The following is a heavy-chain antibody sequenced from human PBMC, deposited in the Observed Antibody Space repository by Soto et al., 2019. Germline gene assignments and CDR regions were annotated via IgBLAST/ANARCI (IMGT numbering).Heavy chain of an antibody. CDR1: GFIFSDFG. J-gene: IGHJ4*01. CDR3: AKQSAGWEHFYFVD. Sequence: QVELVESGGGVVQPGRSLRLSCAASGFIFSDFGMHWVRQSPGRGLEWVADISDDGTEKHYADSVKGRFNISRDNTKNMLYLQMSSLRAEDTAVYYCAKQSAGWEHFYFVDWGRGTRLTVSS. D-gene: IGHD1-26*01. CDR2: ISDDGTEK. V-gene: IGHV3-30*18.